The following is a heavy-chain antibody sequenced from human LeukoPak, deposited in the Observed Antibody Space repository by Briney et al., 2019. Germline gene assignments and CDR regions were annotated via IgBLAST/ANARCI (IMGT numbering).Heavy chain of an antibody. CDR2: ISGSGGST. CDR1: GFTFSSYA. D-gene: IGHD4-17*01. V-gene: IGHV3-23*01. J-gene: IGHJ4*02. CDR3: AKGPDYGDYFDY. Sequence: GGSLRLSCAASGFTFSSYAMSWVRQAPGKGLGWVSAISGSGGSTYYADSVKGRFTISRDNSKNTLYLQMNSLRAEDTAVYYCAKGPDYGDYFDYWGQGTLVTVSS.